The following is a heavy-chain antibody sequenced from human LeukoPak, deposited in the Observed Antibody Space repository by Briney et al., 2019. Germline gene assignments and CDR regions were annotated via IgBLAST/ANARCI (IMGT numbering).Heavy chain of an antibody. J-gene: IGHJ2*01. V-gene: IGHV4-59*01. CDR3: ARGRTDYGDYGAPYWYFDL. Sequence: SETLSLTCTVSGGSISSYYWSWIRQPPGRGLEYIGYIYYTGSTDYNPSLKGRVTISIDTSKNQFSLKLSSVTAADTAVYYCARGRTDYGDYGAPYWYFDLWGRGTLVTVSS. CDR1: GGSISSYY. D-gene: IGHD4-17*01. CDR2: IYYTGST.